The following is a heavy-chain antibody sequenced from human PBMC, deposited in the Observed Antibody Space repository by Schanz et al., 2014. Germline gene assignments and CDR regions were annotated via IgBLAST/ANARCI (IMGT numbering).Heavy chain of an antibody. J-gene: IGHJ4*02. Sequence: EVQLLESGGGLVQPGGSLRLSCAASGFTFSSYAMSWVRQAPGKGLEWVSAISGSGGSTYYADSVKGRFTISRDNSKSTLYVEMNSLRVEDTAVYYCARDGEAAAGCDYWGQGTLVTVSS. CDR2: ISGSGGST. V-gene: IGHV3-23*01. D-gene: IGHD6-13*01. CDR3: ARDGEAAAGCDY. CDR1: GFTFSSYA.